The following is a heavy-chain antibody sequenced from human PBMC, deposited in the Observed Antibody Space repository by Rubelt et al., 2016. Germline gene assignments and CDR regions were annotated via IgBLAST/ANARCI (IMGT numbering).Heavy chain of an antibody. Sequence: QLQLQESGPGQVRPSETLSLTCTVSGDPINTNNYYWGWIRQPPGKGLQWIGSLFSGSTYYNPSLKSRVTISIDTSKNQFSRRRGSVTAADTAVYFCARVERAGLLWDVWGQGTAVTVSS. CDR2: LFSGST. CDR1: GDPINTNNYY. V-gene: IGHV4-39*07. CDR3: ARVERAGLLWDV. D-gene: IGHD3-10*01. J-gene: IGHJ6*02.